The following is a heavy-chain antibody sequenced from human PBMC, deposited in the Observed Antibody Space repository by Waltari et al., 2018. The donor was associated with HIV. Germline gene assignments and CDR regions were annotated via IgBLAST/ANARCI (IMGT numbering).Heavy chain of an antibody. V-gene: IGHV3-9*01. J-gene: IGHJ4*02. CDR1: GFTFEHYA. CDR2: INSYSGII. Sequence: DVHMVQFGGGLVQPGESLRLSCVGSGFTFEHYAMHWVRQGPGKGWQGVEIINSYSGIIAYAASVKGRFTISRDNAKSSRYLQMNNLKPEDTALYFCAKDVGFLTHPDSGADSWGRGTLVTVTS. CDR3: AKDVGFLTHPDSGADS. D-gene: IGHD2-15*01.